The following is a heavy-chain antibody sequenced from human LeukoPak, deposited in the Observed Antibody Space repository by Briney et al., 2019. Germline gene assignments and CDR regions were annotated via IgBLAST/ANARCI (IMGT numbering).Heavy chain of an antibody. V-gene: IGHV3-23*01. J-gene: IGHJ6*03. CDR1: GFTFSSYS. Sequence: SGGSLRLSCAASGFTFSSYSMNWVRQAPGKGLGWVSAISGSVCSTSYADSVKGRFTISRDNSRNTLYLQMNSLRAEDTAVYYCAKPERVDIVRPHYYYMDVWGKGTTVTVSS. CDR3: AKPERVDIVRPHYYYMDV. CDR2: ISGSVCST. D-gene: IGHD5-12*01.